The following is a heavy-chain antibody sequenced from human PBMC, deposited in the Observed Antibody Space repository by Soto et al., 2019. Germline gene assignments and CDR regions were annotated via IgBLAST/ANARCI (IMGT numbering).Heavy chain of an antibody. J-gene: IGHJ6*02. V-gene: IGHV1-69*12. Sequence: QVQLVQSGAEVKKPGSSVKVSCKASGGTFSSYAISWVRQAPGQGLEWMGGIIPIFGTANYAQKFQVRVTITADEPTSTAYMELSSLGSDDTAVYYCARHVPAAGYYYGMDVWGQGTTVTVSS. CDR3: ARHVPAAGYYYGMDV. CDR2: IIPIFGTA. CDR1: GGTFSSYA. D-gene: IGHD2-2*01.